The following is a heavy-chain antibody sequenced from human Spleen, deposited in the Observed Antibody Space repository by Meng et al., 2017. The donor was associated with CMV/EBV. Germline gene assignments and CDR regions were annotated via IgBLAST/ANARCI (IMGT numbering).Heavy chain of an antibody. CDR1: GFTFSNYA. Sequence: GGSLRLSCAASGFTFSNYAMTWVRQAPGKGLEWVSSISGSGDSTYYADSVKGRLTISRDNSKHTLYLRMDSLRAEDTAVYYCAGNQYSSSPASDYWGQGTLVTVSS. CDR2: ISGSGDST. V-gene: IGHV3-23*01. CDR3: AGNQYSSSPASDY. J-gene: IGHJ4*02. D-gene: IGHD6-6*01.